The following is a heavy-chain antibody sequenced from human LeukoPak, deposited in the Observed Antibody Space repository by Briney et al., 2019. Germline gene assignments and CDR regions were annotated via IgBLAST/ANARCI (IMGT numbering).Heavy chain of an antibody. CDR3: AMSNTVRRPFFDP. Sequence: KPSETLSLTCMGSDDSVNTYYCSWIRQAPGKGLEWIGYIYNRGSTKYNSSLKSRATISVDTSKNQFSLKLSSVTAADTAVYYCAMSNTVRRPFFDPWGQGTLVTVSS. V-gene: IGHV4-59*02. CDR1: DDSVNTYY. D-gene: IGHD4-11*01. CDR2: IYNRGST. J-gene: IGHJ5*02.